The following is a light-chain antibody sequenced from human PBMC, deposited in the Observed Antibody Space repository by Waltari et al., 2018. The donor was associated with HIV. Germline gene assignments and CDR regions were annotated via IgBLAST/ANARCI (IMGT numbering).Light chain of an antibody. Sequence: DIQLTQSPSFLSASVGDRVTITCRASQGISSYLAWYQQKPGKAPKLLIFAASTLQSGVPSRFSGSASGTEFTLSISSLQPEDFATYYCQQVNSYPLTFGQGTRLEIK. J-gene: IGKJ5*01. CDR2: AAS. CDR1: QGISSY. V-gene: IGKV1-9*01. CDR3: QQVNSYPLT.